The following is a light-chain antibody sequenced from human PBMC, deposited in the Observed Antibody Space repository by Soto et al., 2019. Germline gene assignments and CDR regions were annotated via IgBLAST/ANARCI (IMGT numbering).Light chain of an antibody. CDR3: QQYTNWPLT. J-gene: IGKJ4*01. CDR1: HGVSSY. CDR2: GAS. Sequence: EIVMTQSPATLSVSPGERATLSCRASHGVSSYLAWYQQKPGQAPRLLIYGASTRATGIPVRFSGSGSGTEFTLTISSLQSEDSAVYYCQQYTNWPLTFGGGTKVEIK. V-gene: IGKV3-15*01.